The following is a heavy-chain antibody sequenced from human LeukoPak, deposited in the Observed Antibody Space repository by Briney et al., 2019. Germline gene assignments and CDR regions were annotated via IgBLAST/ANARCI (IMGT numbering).Heavy chain of an antibody. Sequence: PSETLSLTCTVSGGSISGYYWSWIRQPAGKGLEWVGRIYTSGTTNYNPSLKSRVTISLDTSKNQFSLKVSSVTAADTAVYYCARHSSGYLSYFDYWGQGTLVPVSS. CDR1: GGSISGYY. V-gene: IGHV4-4*07. CDR2: IYTSGTT. D-gene: IGHD3-22*01. CDR3: ARHSSGYLSYFDY. J-gene: IGHJ4*02.